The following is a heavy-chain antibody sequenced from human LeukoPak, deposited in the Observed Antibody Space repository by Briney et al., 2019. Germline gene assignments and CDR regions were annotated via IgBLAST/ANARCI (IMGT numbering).Heavy chain of an antibody. D-gene: IGHD3-22*01. Sequence: GGSLRLSCAASGFTFDDYGMSWVRQAPGKGLEWVSGINWNGGSTGYADSVKGRFTISRDNAKNPLYLQMNSLRAEDTALYYCAKVPLTYYYDSSGYYALDYWGQGTLVTVSS. V-gene: IGHV3-20*04. CDR2: INWNGGST. J-gene: IGHJ4*02. CDR3: AKVPLTYYYDSSGYYALDY. CDR1: GFTFDDYG.